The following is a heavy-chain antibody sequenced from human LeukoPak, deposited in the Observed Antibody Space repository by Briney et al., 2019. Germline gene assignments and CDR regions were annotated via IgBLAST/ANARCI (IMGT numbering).Heavy chain of an antibody. CDR1: RFTLSSHA. Sequence: GGSLRLSCASSRFTLSSHAMSWVRQAPGKGLEWVSAIHSGGGTYYAASVRGRFSISRHNSQSTLYLQMNSLKAEDTAVYYCARAREFGSGWTAYFDHWGQGTLVTVSS. CDR3: ARAREFGSGWTAYFDH. D-gene: IGHD6-19*01. V-gene: IGHV3-23*01. J-gene: IGHJ4*02. CDR2: IHSGGGT.